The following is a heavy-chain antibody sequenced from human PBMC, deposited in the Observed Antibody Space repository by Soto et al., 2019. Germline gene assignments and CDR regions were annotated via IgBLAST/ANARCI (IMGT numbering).Heavy chain of an antibody. Sequence: GGYLRSSGETPGCTFTNYWIAWMLQVPGKGLEWMGIIYPDDSDSRYNPTCQGHVTISADKSISTAYLQWSSLEASDTDMYYCASPFPTGGSALFSYYDWGQGSLVTV. J-gene: IGHJ4*02. CDR2: IYPDDSDS. D-gene: IGHD4-4*01. V-gene: IGHV5-51*01. CDR1: GCTFTNYW. CDR3: ASPFPTGGSALFSYYD.